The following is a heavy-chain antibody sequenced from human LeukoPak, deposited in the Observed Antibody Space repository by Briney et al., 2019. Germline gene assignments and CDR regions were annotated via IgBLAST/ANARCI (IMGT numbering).Heavy chain of an antibody. CDR3: VREFYYMDV. CDR1: GGSISTYY. J-gene: IGHJ6*03. V-gene: IGHV4-39*07. Sequence: SETLSLTCTVSGGSISTYYWGWIRQPPGKGLEWIGSIYHSGSTYYKPSLKSRVTISVDTSKNQFSLKVSSVTAADTAVYYCVREFYYMDVWGKGTTVTVSS. CDR2: IYHSGST.